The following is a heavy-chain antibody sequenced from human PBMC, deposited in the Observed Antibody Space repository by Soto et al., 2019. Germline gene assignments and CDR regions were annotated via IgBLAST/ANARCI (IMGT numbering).Heavy chain of an antibody. CDR1: GGSISSGGYY. V-gene: IGHV4-31*03. CDR2: IYYSGNT. CDR3: AREPLD. Sequence: QVQLQESGPGLVKPSQTLSLTCTVSGGSISSGGYYWSWIRQHPGKGLEWIGSIYYSGNTYHNPSLKSXXTRSVDTSNHQFSLKVSSVTAADTAVYYCAREPLDWGQGTLVTVSS. J-gene: IGHJ4*02.